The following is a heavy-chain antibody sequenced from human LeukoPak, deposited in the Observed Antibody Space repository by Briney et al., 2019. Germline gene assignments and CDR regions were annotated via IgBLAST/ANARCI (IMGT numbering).Heavy chain of an antibody. D-gene: IGHD2-2*01. CDR2: ISSSGNKI. CDR1: GFPFSSYE. CDR3: ARGQRPQYTSTWDNWFDP. J-gene: IGHJ5*02. Sequence: GGSLRLSCAASGFPFSSYEMNWVRQAPGKRLQWVSYISSSGNKIYYAASVKGRFTISRDNAKNSLYLQIDSLRAEDTAVYYCARGQRPQYTSTWDNWFDPRGQGTQVTVSS. V-gene: IGHV3-48*03.